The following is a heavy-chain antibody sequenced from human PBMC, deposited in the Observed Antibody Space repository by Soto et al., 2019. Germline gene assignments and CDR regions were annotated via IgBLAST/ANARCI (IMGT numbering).Heavy chain of an antibody. Sequence: EVQLVESGGGLVKPGGSLRVSCVASGFTFNTYSMNWVRQAPGKGLEWVSSISSSGTYIYYADSVKGRFTISRDNAKNSLYLQMNSLTAEDTAVYYCARGGDYDFWSGYSCFDPWGQGTPVTVSS. J-gene: IGHJ5*02. V-gene: IGHV3-21*01. CDR2: ISSSGTYI. CDR3: ARGGDYDFWSGYSCFDP. D-gene: IGHD3-3*01. CDR1: GFTFNTYS.